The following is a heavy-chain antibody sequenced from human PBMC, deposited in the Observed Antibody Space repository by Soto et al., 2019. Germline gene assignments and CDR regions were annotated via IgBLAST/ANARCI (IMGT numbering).Heavy chain of an antibody. Sequence: PGESLKISCKGSGYSFTSYWIGWVRQMPGKGLEWMGIIYPGDSDTRYSPSFQGQVTISADKSISTAYLQWSSLKASDTAMYYCARHEVAAADTGYYYGMDVWGQGTTVTVSS. J-gene: IGHJ6*02. V-gene: IGHV5-51*01. D-gene: IGHD6-13*01. CDR3: ARHEVAAADTGYYYGMDV. CDR1: GYSFTSYW. CDR2: IYPGDSDT.